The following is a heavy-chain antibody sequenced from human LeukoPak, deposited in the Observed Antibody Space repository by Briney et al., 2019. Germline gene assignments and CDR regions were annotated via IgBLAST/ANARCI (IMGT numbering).Heavy chain of an antibody. CDR1: GGSISNYY. D-gene: IGHD6-13*01. CDR2: IYYSGST. CDR3: ARHAGIAAAGHYYYYYYMDV. V-gene: IGHV4-59*01. J-gene: IGHJ6*03. Sequence: SETLSLTCTVSGGSISNYYWSWIRQPPGKGLEWIGYIYYSGSTNYNPSLKSRVTISVDTSKNQFSLKLSSVTAADTAVYYCARHAGIAAAGHYYYYYYMDVWGKGTTVTISS.